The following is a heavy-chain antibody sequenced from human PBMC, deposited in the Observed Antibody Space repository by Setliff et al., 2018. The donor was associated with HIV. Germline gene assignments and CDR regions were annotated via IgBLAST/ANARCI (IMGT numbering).Heavy chain of an antibody. CDR3: ASSRRGSYAIDN. Sequence: SVKVSCKASGGTFSSYAISWVRQAPGQGLEWMGGIIPIFGTANYAQNVQGRVTVTMDTSTSTAYMELTSLKSEDTAVYYCASSRRGSYAIDNWGQGTLVTVSS. J-gene: IGHJ4*02. V-gene: IGHV1-69*05. CDR1: GGTFSSYA. D-gene: IGHD3-16*01. CDR2: IIPIFGTA.